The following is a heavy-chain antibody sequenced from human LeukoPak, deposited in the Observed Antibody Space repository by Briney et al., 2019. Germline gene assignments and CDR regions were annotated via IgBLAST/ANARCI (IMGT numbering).Heavy chain of an antibody. Sequence: PGGSLRLSCAASGFTSNSYAMHWVRQAPGKRLEWVAGIWFDGTNKFHADSVKGRFTISRDNSKNTLYLQMDSLRAEDTAVYYCAKEGYNYVIDYWGQGTLVTVSS. V-gene: IGHV3-33*06. CDR1: GFTSNSYA. D-gene: IGHD5-24*01. CDR3: AKEGYNYVIDY. J-gene: IGHJ4*02. CDR2: IWFDGTNK.